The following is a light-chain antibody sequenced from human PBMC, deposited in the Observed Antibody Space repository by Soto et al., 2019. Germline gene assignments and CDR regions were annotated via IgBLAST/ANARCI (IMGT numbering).Light chain of an antibody. V-gene: IGKV3-20*01. Sequence: EIVLTQSPCTLSLSPGERATLSCRASQSVSSDYLAWYQQRPDQAPRLLIYGASSRATGIPGRFSGSGSGTNFTLTISGLEPEDFAVYYCQQYILSPWTFGRGTKVDIK. CDR1: QSVSSDY. CDR2: GAS. J-gene: IGKJ1*01. CDR3: QQYILSPWT.